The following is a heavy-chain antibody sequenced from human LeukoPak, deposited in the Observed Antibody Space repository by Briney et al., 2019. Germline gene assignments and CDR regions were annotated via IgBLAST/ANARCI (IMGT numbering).Heavy chain of an antibody. Sequence: GGSLRLSCAASGFTFSSNAMSWVRQAPGKGLEWVSAINGSGGSTYYADSVKGRFTISRDNSKKTLYLQMSSLRAEDTDVYYCAKDPPGYYIDRYFDYWGEGTLVTVSS. CDR3: AKDPPGYYIDRYFDY. CDR2: INGSGGST. V-gene: IGHV3-23*01. CDR1: GFTFSSNA. D-gene: IGHD3-3*01. J-gene: IGHJ4*02.